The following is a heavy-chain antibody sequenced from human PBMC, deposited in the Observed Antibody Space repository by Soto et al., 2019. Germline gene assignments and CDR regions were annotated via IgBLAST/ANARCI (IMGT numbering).Heavy chain of an antibody. V-gene: IGHV4-30-2*06. CDR1: GGSISSGAYS. D-gene: IGHD3-22*01. Sequence: QLQLRESGAGLVKPSETLSLTCTVSGGSISSGAYSWAWIRQSPGRGLEWLGFMYQSGSTYYSPSLGSRVTLSIDRSKNPMSLSLRSVSAADTAVYFCARDNSGCSDSDCYLSGWFDPWGQGPLVTVSS. J-gene: IGHJ5*02. CDR3: ARDNSGCSDSDCYLSGWFDP. CDR2: MYQSGST.